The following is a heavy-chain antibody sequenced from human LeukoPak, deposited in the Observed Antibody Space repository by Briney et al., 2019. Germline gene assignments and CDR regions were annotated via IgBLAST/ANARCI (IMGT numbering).Heavy chain of an antibody. Sequence: PGGSLRLSCAASGFTFSTNYMTWVRQAPGKGLEWVSVIYSGGSTYYADSVKGRFTISRDNSKNTLYLQMNSLRAEDTAVYFCARDRSGSYDYWGQGTLVTVSS. J-gene: IGHJ4*02. CDR2: IYSGGST. CDR1: GFTFSTNY. D-gene: IGHD1-26*01. CDR3: ARDRSGSYDY. V-gene: IGHV3-53*01.